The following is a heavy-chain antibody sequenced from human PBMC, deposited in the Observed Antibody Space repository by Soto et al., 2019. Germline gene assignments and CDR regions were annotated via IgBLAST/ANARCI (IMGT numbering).Heavy chain of an antibody. CDR1: GFTFSSYA. J-gene: IGHJ4*02. D-gene: IGHD6-19*01. CDR3: AKPYSSGWSANDY. V-gene: IGHV3-23*01. CDR2: ISGSGGST. Sequence: EVQLLESGGGLVQPGGSLRLSCAASGFTFSSYAMSWVRQAPGKGLEWVSAISGSGGSTYYADSVKGRFTISRDNSKNTLYLQMTSLRAEDTAVYYCAKPYSSGWSANDYWGQGTLVTVSS.